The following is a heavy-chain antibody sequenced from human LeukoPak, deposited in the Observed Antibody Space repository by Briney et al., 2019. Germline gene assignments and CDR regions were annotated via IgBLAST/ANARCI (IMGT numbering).Heavy chain of an antibody. CDR2: IYNSGHT. D-gene: IGHD4-17*01. CDR1: GGSISNYY. J-gene: IGHJ1*01. Sequence: PSETLSLTCTVSGGSISNYYWSWVRQPPGKGLEWIGYIYNSGHTNYNPSLKSRVTISEDTSKNQLSLKLSSVTAADTAVYYCARAAVTTSRYFQHWGQGTLVTVSS. CDR3: ARAAVTTSRYFQH. V-gene: IGHV4-59*01.